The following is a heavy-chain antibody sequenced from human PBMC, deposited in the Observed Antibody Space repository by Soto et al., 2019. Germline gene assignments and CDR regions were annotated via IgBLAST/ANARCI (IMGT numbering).Heavy chain of an antibody. Sequence: PGESLKISCKGSGYTFTNYWIGWVRQMPGKGLEWMGIIYPGDSDTKYNPSSQGQVTISADKSITTTYLQWSSLKASDTAIYYCAASIFYYGMDVWGQGTTGTVSS. CDR3: AASIFYYGMDV. CDR1: GYTFTNYW. V-gene: IGHV5-51*01. J-gene: IGHJ6*02. CDR2: IYPGDSDT.